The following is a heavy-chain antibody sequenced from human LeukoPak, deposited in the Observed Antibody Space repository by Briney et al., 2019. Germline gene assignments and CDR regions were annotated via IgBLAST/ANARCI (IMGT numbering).Heavy chain of an antibody. CDR1: GYTFTSYG. J-gene: IGHJ4*02. CDR3: ARDRIWTGEGYFDY. Sequence: EASVKVSCKASGYTFTSYGISWVRQAPGQGLEWMGWISAYNGNTNYAQKLQGRVTMTTDTSTSTAYMELRSLRSDDTAVYYCARDRIWTGEGYFDYWGQGTLVTVSS. CDR2: ISAYNGNT. V-gene: IGHV1-18*01. D-gene: IGHD3/OR15-3a*01.